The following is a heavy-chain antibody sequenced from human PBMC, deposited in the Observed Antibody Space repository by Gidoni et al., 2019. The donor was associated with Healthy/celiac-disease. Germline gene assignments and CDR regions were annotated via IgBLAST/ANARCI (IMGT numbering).Heavy chain of an antibody. Sequence: EVQLVESGGGLVKPGGSLRLSCAASGFTFSNAWMSWVRQAPGQGLEWVGRIKSKTDGGTTDYAAPVKGRFTISRDESKNTLDLQMNSLKTEDTAVYYCTTSTLRFLEWLLFSSRYYYYGMDVWGQGTTVTVSS. J-gene: IGHJ6*02. D-gene: IGHD3-3*01. V-gene: IGHV3-15*01. CDR3: TTSTLRFLEWLLFSSRYYYYGMDV. CDR1: GFTFSNAW. CDR2: IKSKTDGGTT.